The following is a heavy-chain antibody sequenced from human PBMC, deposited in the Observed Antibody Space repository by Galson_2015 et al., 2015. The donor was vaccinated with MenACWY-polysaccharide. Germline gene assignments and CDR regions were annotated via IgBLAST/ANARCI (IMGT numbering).Heavy chain of an antibody. Sequence: ETLSLPCRVSGASMTTFFWPWLRQPPGKGLEWIGYTFHRGSSNYNPSLQSRATMSVDVSKRQFSLKLTSVTAADAAVYYCATIPSDFLRDFGSACPFWGQGTVVAVSS. CDR3: ATIPSDFLRDFGSACPF. J-gene: IGHJ3*01. V-gene: IGHV4-59*01. CDR1: GASMTTFF. D-gene: IGHD3-3*01. CDR2: TFHRGSS.